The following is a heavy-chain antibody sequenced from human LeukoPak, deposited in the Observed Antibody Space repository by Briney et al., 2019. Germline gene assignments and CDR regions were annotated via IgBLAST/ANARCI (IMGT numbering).Heavy chain of an antibody. CDR1: GFSFSNYG. D-gene: IGHD2/OR15-2a*01. CDR2: IWYDGRNK. V-gene: IGHV3-33*08. Sequence: GGSLRLSCAASGFSFSNYGMHWVRQAPGKGLEWVAVIWYDGRNKQYADSVQGRFTISRDDSKNTLYLQMNSLRAEDTAVYYCARVRTSTYYLDYWGQGTLVTVSS. J-gene: IGHJ4*02. CDR3: ARVRTSTYYLDY.